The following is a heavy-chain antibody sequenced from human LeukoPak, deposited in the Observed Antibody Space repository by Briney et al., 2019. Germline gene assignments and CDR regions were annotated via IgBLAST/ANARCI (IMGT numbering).Heavy chain of an antibody. CDR1: GFTFCTYW. CDR2: INQAGNEK. J-gene: IGHJ4*02. D-gene: IGHD1-7*01. CDR3: ARGITGTSPGY. Sequence: GGSLRLSCAASGFTFCTYWMTWVRQAPGKGLEWVANINQAGNEKYYVDSVKGRFTISRDNAKNSLFLQMNSLRAEDTAVYYCARGITGTSPGYWGQGTLVTVSS. V-gene: IGHV3-7*01.